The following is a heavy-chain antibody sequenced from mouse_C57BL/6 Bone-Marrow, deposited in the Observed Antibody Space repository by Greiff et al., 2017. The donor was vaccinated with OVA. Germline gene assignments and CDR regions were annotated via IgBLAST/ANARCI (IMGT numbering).Heavy chain of an antibody. V-gene: IGHV1-55*01. Sequence: QVQLQQPGAELVKPGASVQMSCKASGYTFTSYWITWVKQRPGQGLEWIGDIYPGSGSTNYNEKFKSKATLTVDTSSSTAYMQLSSLTSQDAAVYYCARSRIITTLVARIFDYWGQGTTLTVSS. CDR1: GYTFTSYW. D-gene: IGHD1-1*01. J-gene: IGHJ2*01. CDR2: IYPGSGST. CDR3: ARSRIITTLVARIFDY.